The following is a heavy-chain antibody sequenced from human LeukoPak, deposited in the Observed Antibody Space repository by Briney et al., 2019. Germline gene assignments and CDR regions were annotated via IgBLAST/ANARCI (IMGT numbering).Heavy chain of an antibody. CDR2: ISGSGFTI. CDR1: GFTLSNYS. V-gene: IGHV3-48*04. CDR3: VRHDFWSGFKGGDY. D-gene: IGHD3-3*01. J-gene: IGHJ4*02. Sequence: GGSLRLSCAVSGFTLSNYSMNWVRQAPGKGLEWISYISGSGFTIHYADSVRGRFTISRDNAKNSLYLQMNSLRAEDTAFYYCVRHDFWSGFKGGDYWGQGTLVTVSS.